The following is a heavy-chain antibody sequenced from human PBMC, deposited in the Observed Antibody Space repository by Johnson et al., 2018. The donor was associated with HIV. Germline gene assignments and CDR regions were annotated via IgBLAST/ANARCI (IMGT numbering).Heavy chain of an antibody. CDR2: ISSSGSTM. V-gene: IGHV3-11*04. CDR1: GFNFNDNY. Sequence: QVQLVESGGGLVKPGGSLRLSCAASGFNFNDNYMAWIRQAPGKGLEWVSYISSSGSTMYYADSVKGRFTISRDNSKNTLYLQMNSLRAEDTAVYYCAKDLEHILTYAFDIWGQGTMVTVSS. CDR3: AKDLEHILTYAFDI. D-gene: IGHD2-21*01. J-gene: IGHJ3*02.